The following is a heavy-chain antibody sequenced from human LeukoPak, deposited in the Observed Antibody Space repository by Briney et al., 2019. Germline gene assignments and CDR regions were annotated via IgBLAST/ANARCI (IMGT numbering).Heavy chain of an antibody. V-gene: IGHV1-8*01. CDR3: ARVVKAMGDAFDI. CDR2: MNPNSGNT. D-gene: IGHD5-18*01. J-gene: IGHJ3*02. CDR1: GYTFTSYD. Sequence: GASVKVSCKASGYTFTSYDINWVRQATRQGLEWMGWMNPNSGNTGYAQKFQGRVTMTRNTSISTAYMELSSLRSEDTAVYYCARVVKAMGDAFDIWGQGTMVTVSS.